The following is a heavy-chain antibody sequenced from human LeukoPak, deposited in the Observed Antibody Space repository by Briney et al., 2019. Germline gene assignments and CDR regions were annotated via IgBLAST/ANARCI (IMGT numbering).Heavy chain of an antibody. Sequence: GGSLRLSCTASGFTFSTYAMHWVRQAPGKGLEWVAVISYDGSNKYYADSVKGRFTISRDNSKNTLYLHMNSLRAEDTAVYYCARALDEGARFDYWGQGTLVTVSS. V-gene: IGHV3-30-3*01. CDR3: ARALDEGARFDY. J-gene: IGHJ4*02. CDR2: ISYDGSNK. CDR1: GFTFSTYA.